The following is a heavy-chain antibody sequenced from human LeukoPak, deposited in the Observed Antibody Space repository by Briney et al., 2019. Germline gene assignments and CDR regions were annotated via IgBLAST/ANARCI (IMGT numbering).Heavy chain of an antibody. D-gene: IGHD2-8*02. V-gene: IGHV3-74*01. CDR3: ARDGISCTGGHCYFAS. CDR1: GFILSNYW. CDR2: VSNDGSST. Sequence: GGSLRLSCATSGFILSNYWMHWVRQAPGKGLVWVSRVSNDGSSTTYSDSVMGRFTISRDNAWNTLYLQMNDLIAEDTAVYDCARDGISCTGGHCYFASWGQGTLVTVSS. J-gene: IGHJ4*02.